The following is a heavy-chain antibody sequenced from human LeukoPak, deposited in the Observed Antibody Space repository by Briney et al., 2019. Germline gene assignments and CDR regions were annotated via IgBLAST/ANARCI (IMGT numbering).Heavy chain of an antibody. Sequence: GGSLRLSCAASGFTFSTYTMNWVPEAPGKRLEWVSSISSMSSHKYYADSVKGRFTISRDNAKNSLFLQMNSLRGEDTAVYYRASKYWFDAWGQGTLVTASS. J-gene: IGHJ5*02. V-gene: IGHV3-21*01. CDR3: ASKYWFDA. CDR1: GFTFSTYT. CDR2: ISSMSSHK.